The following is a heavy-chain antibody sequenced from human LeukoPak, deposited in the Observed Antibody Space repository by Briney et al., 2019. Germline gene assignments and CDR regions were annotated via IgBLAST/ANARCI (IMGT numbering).Heavy chain of an antibody. Sequence: SETLSLTCTVSGGSMSSYYWSWVRQPDGKGMEWIGRIYTSGSNNYNRSLKSRVTMSVDTSKDQFPLKLSSVTAADTAVYYCARDKEYSPDYWGQGTLVTVSS. D-gene: IGHD5-18*01. CDR3: ARDKEYSPDY. V-gene: IGHV4-4*07. J-gene: IGHJ4*02. CDR2: IYTSGSN. CDR1: GGSMSSYY.